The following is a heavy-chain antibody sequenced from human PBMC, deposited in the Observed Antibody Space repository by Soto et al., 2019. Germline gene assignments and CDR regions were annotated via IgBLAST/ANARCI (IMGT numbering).Heavy chain of an antibody. D-gene: IGHD3-10*01. CDR2: INSTGTT. CDR3: AKDGRGSGSHYNSSGY. V-gene: IGHV3-53*01. J-gene: IGHJ4*02. CDR1: GFTVGNNY. Sequence: EVQLVESGGGLIQPGGSLKLSCAASGFTVGNNYMSWVRQAPGKGLEWVSLINSTGTTKYADSVKGRFTVSRDNAKNTLYLQMNSLRPEDTAVYYCAKDGRGSGSHYNSSGYWGQGTLVTVSS.